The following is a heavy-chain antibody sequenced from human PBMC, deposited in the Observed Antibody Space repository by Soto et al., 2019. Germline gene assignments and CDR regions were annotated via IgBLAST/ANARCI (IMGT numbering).Heavy chain of an antibody. CDR3: ARVIRGAYYNSPLDT. J-gene: IGHJ5*02. D-gene: IGHD3-10*01. CDR1: GYTFTGYF. V-gene: IGHV1-2*02. CDR2: INPYSGGA. Sequence: GASVKVSCKASGYTFTGYFMHWVRQAPEQGLAWMGWINPYSGGADYAQSFQGRVTMTRDTSISTVYMELSRLRFDDTAVYYCARVIRGAYYNSPLDTWGQGTVVTVSS.